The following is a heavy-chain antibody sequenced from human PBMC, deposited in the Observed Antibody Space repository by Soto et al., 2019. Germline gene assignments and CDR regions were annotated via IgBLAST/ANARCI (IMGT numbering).Heavy chain of an antibody. CDR1: GGSISSGGYS. D-gene: IGHD3-16*01. J-gene: IGHJ4*02. Sequence: QLQLQESGSGLVKPSQTLSLTCAVSGGSISSGGYSWSWIRQPPGKGLGWIGYIYHSGSTYYNPAPKSRVTISVDRSQNQFSLKLGSVTAADTAVYYCARGGGYTFDYWGQGTLVTVSS. CDR2: IYHSGST. V-gene: IGHV4-30-2*01. CDR3: ARGGGYTFDY.